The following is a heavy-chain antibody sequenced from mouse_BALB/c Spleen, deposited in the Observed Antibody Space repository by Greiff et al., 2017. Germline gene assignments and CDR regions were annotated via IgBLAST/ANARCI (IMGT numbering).Heavy chain of an antibody. CDR1: GYTFTDYW. J-gene: IGHJ3*01. D-gene: IGHD1-1*01. V-gene: IGHV1-69*01. CDR2: IDTSDSYT. Sequence: QVQLKQPGAELVMPGASVKMSCKASGYTFTDYWMHWVKQRPGQGLEWIGAIDTSDSYTSYNQKFKGKATLTVDESSSTAYMQLSSLTSEDSAVYYCARFGFGYGSRGAWFAYWGQGTLVTVSA. CDR3: ARFGFGYGSRGAWFAY.